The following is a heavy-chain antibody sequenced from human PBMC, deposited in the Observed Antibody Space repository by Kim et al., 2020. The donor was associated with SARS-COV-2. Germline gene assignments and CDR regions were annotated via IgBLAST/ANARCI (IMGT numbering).Heavy chain of an antibody. V-gene: IGHV4-39*07. D-gene: IGHD4-17*01. CDR2: IYYSGST. J-gene: IGHJ4*02. CDR1: GGSISSSSYY. CDR3: ARGGTVTTDFDY. Sequence: SETLSLTCTVSGGSISSSSYYWGWIRQPPGKGLEWIGSIYYSGSTYYNPSLKSRVTISVDTSKNQFSLKLSSVTAADTAVYYCARGGTVTTDFDYWGQGTLVTVSS.